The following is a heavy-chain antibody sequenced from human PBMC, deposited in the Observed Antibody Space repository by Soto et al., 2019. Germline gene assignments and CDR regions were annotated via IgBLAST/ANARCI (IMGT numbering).Heavy chain of an antibody. J-gene: IGHJ4*02. Sequence: VQLQQWGAGLLKPSETLSLTCAVSRGSFSGYYWSWVRQFPGKGLEWIGEIIHTGSTNYNPSLKSRVTMSIDTSKKEISLKLSSVTAADTAVYYCARVGQPPSDYWGQGTLVTVSS. CDR2: IIHTGST. CDR1: RGSFSGYY. D-gene: IGHD2-2*01. V-gene: IGHV4-34*12. CDR3: ARVGQPPSDY.